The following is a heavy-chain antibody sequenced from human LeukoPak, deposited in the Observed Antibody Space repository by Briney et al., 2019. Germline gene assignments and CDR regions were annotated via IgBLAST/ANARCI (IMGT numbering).Heavy chain of an antibody. CDR2: ISGDGGST. CDR3: AKSPGVNGYYFFDS. Sequence: PGDSPRLSCAASGFVFSNYAMSWVRQAPGKGLEWVSTISGDGGSTYYADSVMGRFTISRDNSENTLYLQVNSLRVEDTAVYSCAKSPGVNGYYFFDSWGQGSLVTVSS. J-gene: IGHJ4*02. D-gene: IGHD5-24*01. V-gene: IGHV3-23*01. CDR1: GFVFSNYA.